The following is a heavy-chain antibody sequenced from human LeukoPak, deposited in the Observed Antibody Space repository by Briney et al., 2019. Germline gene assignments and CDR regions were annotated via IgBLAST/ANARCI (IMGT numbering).Heavy chain of an antibody. Sequence: GGSLRLSCAASGFTFSSYEMNWVRQAPGKGLEWVSGISGSGGSTYYADSVKGRFTISRDNSKKTLYLQMNSLRAEDTAVYYRAKGPVVTFDIWGQGTMVTVSS. CDR1: GFTFSSYE. V-gene: IGHV3-23*01. CDR3: AKGPVVTFDI. J-gene: IGHJ3*02. D-gene: IGHD2-15*01. CDR2: ISGSGGST.